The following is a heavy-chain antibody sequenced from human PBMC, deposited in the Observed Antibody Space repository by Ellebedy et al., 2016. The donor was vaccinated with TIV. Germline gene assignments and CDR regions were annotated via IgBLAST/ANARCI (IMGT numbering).Heavy chain of an antibody. Sequence: AASVTVSCKSSGYNFINYGISWVRQAPGPGLEWMGWVSPYNGDTKYEQSLQDRVTVTTDMSTSTAYMELRSLRSDDTAVYYCARDHCTTTSCYILGPWGHGTLVTVSS. J-gene: IGHJ5*02. CDR1: GYNFINYG. D-gene: IGHD2-2*02. V-gene: IGHV1-18*01. CDR3: ARDHCTTTSCYILGP. CDR2: VSPYNGDT.